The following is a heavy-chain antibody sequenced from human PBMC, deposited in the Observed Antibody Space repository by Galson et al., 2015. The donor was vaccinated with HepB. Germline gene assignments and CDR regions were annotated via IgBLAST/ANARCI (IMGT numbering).Heavy chain of an antibody. J-gene: IGHJ4*02. Sequence: SVKVSCKASGGTFSSYAISWVRQAPGQGLEWMGGIIPIFGTANYAQKFQGRVTITADESTSTAYMELSSLRSEATAVYYCATQSPVITMVRGVSSSGFDYWGQGTLVTVSS. D-gene: IGHD3-10*01. V-gene: IGHV1-69*13. CDR2: IIPIFGTA. CDR3: ATQSPVITMVRGVSSSGFDY. CDR1: GGTFSSYA.